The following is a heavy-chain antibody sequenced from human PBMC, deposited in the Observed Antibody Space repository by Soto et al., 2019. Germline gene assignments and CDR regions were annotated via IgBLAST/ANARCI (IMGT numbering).Heavy chain of an antibody. CDR1: GYTFTSYY. D-gene: IGHD1-26*01. J-gene: IGHJ4*02. CDR3: ARAGGELLLFDY. Sequence: QVQLVQSGAEVKKPGASVKVSCKASGYTFTSYYMHWVRQAPGQGLEWMGIINPSVGSTSYAQKFQGRVTMTRDTCTSTAYMELSSLRSEDTAVYFCARAGGELLLFDYWGQGTLVTVSS. V-gene: IGHV1-46*01. CDR2: INPSVGST.